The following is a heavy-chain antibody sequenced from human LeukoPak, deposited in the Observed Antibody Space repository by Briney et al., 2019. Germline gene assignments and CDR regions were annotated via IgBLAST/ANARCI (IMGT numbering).Heavy chain of an antibody. J-gene: IGHJ4*02. CDR2: IIPIFGTA. Sequence: ASVTVSCKASGGTFSSYAISLVRQAPGQGLEWMGGIIPIFGTANYAQKFQGRVTITADKSTSTAYMDLSSLRSEDTAVYYCARLYSSSRPHAGDYWGQGTLVTVSS. CDR1: GGTFSSYA. V-gene: IGHV1-69*06. CDR3: ARLYSSSRPHAGDY. D-gene: IGHD6-13*01.